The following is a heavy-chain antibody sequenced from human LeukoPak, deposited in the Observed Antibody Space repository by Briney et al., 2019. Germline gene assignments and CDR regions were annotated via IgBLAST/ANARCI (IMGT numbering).Heavy chain of an antibody. J-gene: IGHJ4*02. Sequence: ASVKVSCKASGYTFTRYYMHWVRQAPGQGLEWMGWINPNSGGTNYEQKFQGRVTMTRDTSISTAYMELSRLRSDDTAVYYCARVPLAVADFDYWGQGTLVTVSS. CDR1: GYTFTRYY. V-gene: IGHV1-2*02. D-gene: IGHD6-19*01. CDR3: ARVPLAVADFDY. CDR2: INPNSGGT.